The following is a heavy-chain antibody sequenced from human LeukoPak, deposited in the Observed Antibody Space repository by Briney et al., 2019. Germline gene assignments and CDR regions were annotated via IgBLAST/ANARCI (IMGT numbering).Heavy chain of an antibody. V-gene: IGHV4-39*07. D-gene: IGHD6-19*01. CDR3: ARLRRSSGQSREV. CDR2: IYYSGST. Sequence: PSETLSLTCTVSGGSISSSSYYWGWIRQPPGKGLEWIGSIYYSGSTYYNPSLKSRVTISVDTSKNQFSLKLSSVTAANTAVYYCARLRRSSGQSREVWGQGTLVTVSS. CDR1: GGSISSSSYY. J-gene: IGHJ4*02.